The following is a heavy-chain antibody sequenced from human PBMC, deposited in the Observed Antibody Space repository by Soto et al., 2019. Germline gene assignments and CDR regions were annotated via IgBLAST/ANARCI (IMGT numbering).Heavy chain of an antibody. CDR2: IFPGDSDT. CDR1: GYNFANYW. Sequence: PGESLKISCKGSGYNFANYWIGWVRQMPGKGLEWMGMIFPGDSDTKNSPSLHGQITMSVDKSDSSAYLQWRSLKASDTAMYYCAAGYTTGPDAFDIWGQGTMVTVSS. J-gene: IGHJ3*02. D-gene: IGHD6-13*01. CDR3: AAGYTTGPDAFDI. V-gene: IGHV5-51*01.